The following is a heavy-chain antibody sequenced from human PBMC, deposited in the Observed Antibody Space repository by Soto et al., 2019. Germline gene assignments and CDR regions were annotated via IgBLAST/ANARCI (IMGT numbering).Heavy chain of an antibody. CDR1: GGSFSGYY. J-gene: IGHJ6*03. V-gene: IGHV4-34*01. Sequence: SETLSLTCAVYGGSFSGYYWSWIRQPPGKGLEWIGEINHSGSTNYNPSLKSRVTISVDTSKNQFSLKLSSVTAADTAVYYCARERGGSGSGSYYYYMDVWGKGTTVTVS. D-gene: IGHD3-10*01. CDR3: ARERGGSGSGSYYYYMDV. CDR2: INHSGST.